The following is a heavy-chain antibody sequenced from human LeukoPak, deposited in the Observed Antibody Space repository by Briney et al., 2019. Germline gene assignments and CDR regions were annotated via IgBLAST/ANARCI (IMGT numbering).Heavy chain of an antibody. CDR2: INPKNGGA. Sequence: ASVTVSCKTSGYTFIGYYIHWVRQAPGQGLEWMGWINPKNGGANYAPRFQGRVTMTRDRSISTVYMELSGLTSDDTAMYYCARASFWESPINWFDPWGQGTLVTVSS. V-gene: IGHV1-2*07. D-gene: IGHD3-16*01. CDR3: ARASFWESPINWFDP. CDR1: GYTFIGYY. J-gene: IGHJ5*02.